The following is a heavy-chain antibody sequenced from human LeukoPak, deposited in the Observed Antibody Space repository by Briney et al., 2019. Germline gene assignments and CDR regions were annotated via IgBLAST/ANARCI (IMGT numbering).Heavy chain of an antibody. J-gene: IGHJ6*02. CDR3: ARGYGDYYYYGMDV. Sequence: ASVTVSCKASGYTFTSYDINWVRQAPGQGLEWMGWMNPNSGNTGYAQKFQGRVTMTRNTSISTAYMELSSLRSEDTAVYYCARGYGDYYYYGMDVWGQGTTVTVSS. CDR1: GYTFTSYD. CDR2: MNPNSGNT. D-gene: IGHD4-17*01. V-gene: IGHV1-8*01.